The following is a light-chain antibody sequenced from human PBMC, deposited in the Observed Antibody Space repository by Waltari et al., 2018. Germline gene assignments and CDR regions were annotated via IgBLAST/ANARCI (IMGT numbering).Light chain of an antibody. Sequence: SYFVTQSPSVSVTPGQTASVSCGGSNIENKSVHWYPQKPGQAPMLVITYDDDRPPGIPQRFSGSNSGNAAILTISRVEAGDEADYYCQVWDSDAGQPLFGGGTKLTV. V-gene: IGLV3-21*01. J-gene: IGLJ2*01. CDR3: QVWDSDAGQPL. CDR1: NIENKS. CDR2: YDD.